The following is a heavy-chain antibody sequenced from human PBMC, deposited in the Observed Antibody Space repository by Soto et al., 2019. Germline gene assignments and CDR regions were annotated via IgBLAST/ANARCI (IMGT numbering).Heavy chain of an antibody. V-gene: IGHV4-30-2*01. CDR3: ARVVAAAGLVQFDP. CDR1: GGSISSGGYS. Sequence: SETLSLTCAVSGGSISSGGYSWSWIRQPPGKGLEWIGYIYHSGSTYYNPSLKSRVTISVDRSKNQFSLKLSSVTAADTAVYYCARVVAAAGLVQFDPWGQGTLVTVS. J-gene: IGHJ5*02. D-gene: IGHD6-13*01. CDR2: IYHSGST.